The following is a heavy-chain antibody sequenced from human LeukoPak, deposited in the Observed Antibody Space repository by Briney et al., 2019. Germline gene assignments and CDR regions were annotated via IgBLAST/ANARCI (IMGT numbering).Heavy chain of an antibody. CDR2: IYTSGST. V-gene: IGHV4-4*07. J-gene: IGHJ5*02. CDR1: GDSISSYY. Sequence: SETLSLTCTVSGDSISSYYWNWIRQPAGKGLEWIGRIYTSGSTNYNPSLKSRVTMSLDTSKNQFSLKLSSVTAADTAVYYCARGDSSGWYIGLDPWGQGTLVTVSS. D-gene: IGHD6-19*01. CDR3: ARGDSSGWYIGLDP.